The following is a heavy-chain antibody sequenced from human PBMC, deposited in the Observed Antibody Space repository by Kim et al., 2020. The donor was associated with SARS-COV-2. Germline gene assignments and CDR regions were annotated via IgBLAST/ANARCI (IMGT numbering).Heavy chain of an antibody. D-gene: IGHD3-10*01. V-gene: IGHV3-11*01. Sequence: AYSGKCRFTISTDNAKNSLYLQRNSLRAEDTAVYYCASDAITMVQGVPDYWGQGTLVTVSS. J-gene: IGHJ4*02. CDR3: ASDAITMVQGVPDY.